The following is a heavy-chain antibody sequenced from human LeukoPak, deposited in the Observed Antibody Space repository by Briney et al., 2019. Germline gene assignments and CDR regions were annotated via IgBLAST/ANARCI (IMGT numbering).Heavy chain of an antibody. J-gene: IGHJ5*02. D-gene: IGHD6-19*01. CDR2: ISAYNGNT. CDR3: ARDSIGSGWTP. Sequence: ASVKVSCKASGYTFINYGISWVRQAPGQGLEWMGWISAYNGNTNYTQKLQGRVTMTTDTSTSTAYMELRSLRSDDTAVYYCARDSIGSGWTPWGQGTLVTVSS. CDR1: GYTFINYG. V-gene: IGHV1-18*01.